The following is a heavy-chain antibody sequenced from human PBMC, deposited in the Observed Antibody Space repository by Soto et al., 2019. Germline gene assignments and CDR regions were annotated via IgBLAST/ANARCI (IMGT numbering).Heavy chain of an antibody. V-gene: IGHV1-18*01. D-gene: IGHD3-3*01. J-gene: IGHJ5*02. CDR2: ISTYNGNT. CDR1: GYPFTSNG. Sequence: DSVQVSCTASGYPFTSNGISWVRQAPGQGLEWMGWISTYNGNTNYAQKLQGRVTMTTDTSTSTAYMELRSLRSDDTAVYYCARDLYEFWGGYSAAPFDLWCNGIPVTVFS. CDR3: ARDLYEFWGGYSAAPFDL.